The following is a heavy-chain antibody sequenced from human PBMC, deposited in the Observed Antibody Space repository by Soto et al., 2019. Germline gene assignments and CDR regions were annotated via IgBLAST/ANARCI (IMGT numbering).Heavy chain of an antibody. CDR1: GFTFSNYV. J-gene: IGHJ3*01. CDR2: IGRSADDT. D-gene: IGHD1-26*01. V-gene: IGHV3-23*01. Sequence: EVQLLESGGGLVQPGGSLRLSCAASGFTFSNYVMSWVRQAPGKGLEWVSGIGRSADDTYYADSVRGRFTISRDNSRNTLYLQMNSLRAEDTAIYYCAKDLTRLAVSYSGNYYVSFDVWGQGTMVTVSS. CDR3: AKDLTRLAVSYSGNYYVSFDV.